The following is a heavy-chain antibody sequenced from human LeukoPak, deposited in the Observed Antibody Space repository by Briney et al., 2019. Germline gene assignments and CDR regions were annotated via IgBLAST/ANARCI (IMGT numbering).Heavy chain of an antibody. CDR3: ASCLLGDYYYYYGMDV. J-gene: IGHJ6*02. D-gene: IGHD3-16*01. V-gene: IGHV3-7*01. CDR2: IKQDGSEK. CDR1: GFTFSNAW. Sequence: GGSLRLSCAASGFTFSNAWMSWVRQAPGKGLEWVANIKQDGSEKYYVDSVKGRFTISRDNAKNSLYLQMNSLRAEDTAVYYCASCLLGDYYYYYGMDVWGQGTTVTVSS.